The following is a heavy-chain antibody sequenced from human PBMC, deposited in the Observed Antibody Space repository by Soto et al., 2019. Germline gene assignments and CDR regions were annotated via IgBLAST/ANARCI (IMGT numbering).Heavy chain of an antibody. J-gene: IGHJ4*02. Sequence: ASVKVSCKASGYTFTGYFLHWVRQAPGQGLEWMGWINPNSGDTKYAQKFQGRVTMTRDASIRTAYMELSSLRSDDTAVYYCARAFVYYDSGGYLLWWGQGTQVTVS. CDR1: GYTFTGYF. V-gene: IGHV1-2*02. CDR3: ARAFVYYDSGGYLLW. D-gene: IGHD3-22*01. CDR2: INPNSGDT.